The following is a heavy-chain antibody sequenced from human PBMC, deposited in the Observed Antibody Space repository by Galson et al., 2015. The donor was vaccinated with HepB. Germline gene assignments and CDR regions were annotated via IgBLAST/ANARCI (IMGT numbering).Heavy chain of an antibody. V-gene: IGHV3-48*02. J-gene: IGHJ4*02. Sequence: SLRLSCAASGFTFSSYSMNWVRQAPGKGLEWVSYISSSSSTIYYADSVKGRFTISRDNAKNSLYLQMNSPRDEDTAVYYCARSPATRRDGYNEIWGQGTLVTVSS. CDR2: ISSSSSTI. D-gene: IGHD5-24*01. CDR3: ARSPATRRDGYNEI. CDR1: GFTFSSYS.